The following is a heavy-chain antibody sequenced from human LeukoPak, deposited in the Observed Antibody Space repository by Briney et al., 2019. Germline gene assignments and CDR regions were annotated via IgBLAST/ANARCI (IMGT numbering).Heavy chain of an antibody. Sequence: SETLSLTCTVSGGSISSYYWSWIRQPPGKGLEWIGYIYYSGSTNYNPSLKSRVTISLDRSKNQFSLNLSSVTAADTAVYYCARAHSHYYYYYMDVWGKGTTVTVSS. CDR1: GGSISSYY. CDR3: ARAHSHYYYYYMDV. D-gene: IGHD4-11*01. J-gene: IGHJ6*03. V-gene: IGHV4-59*12. CDR2: IYYSGST.